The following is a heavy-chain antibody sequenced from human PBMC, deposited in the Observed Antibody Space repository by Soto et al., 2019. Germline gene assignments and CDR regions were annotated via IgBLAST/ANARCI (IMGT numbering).Heavy chain of an antibody. CDR2: IVPIYRTA. CDR1: GGTFSSYR. V-gene: IGHV1-69*13. Sequence: SVQVSCKASGGTFSSYRINWVRQALGQGLEWVGGIVPIYRTADYAQKFQGRVTITADESARTSYMELRSLKSQDTAVYDCVRDSGAKLSSSWGQGTLVTFSS. D-gene: IGHD6-13*01. CDR3: VRDSGAKLSSS. J-gene: IGHJ4*02.